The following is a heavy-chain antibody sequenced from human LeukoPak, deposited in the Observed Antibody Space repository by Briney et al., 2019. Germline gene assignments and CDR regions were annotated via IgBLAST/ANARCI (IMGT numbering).Heavy chain of an antibody. CDR1: GYSFTDYW. CDR2: IYPGDSDT. CDR3: ARQYSYGPYSSYYYYGMDV. J-gene: IGHJ6*02. Sequence: GESLKISCKGSGYSFTDYWIGWVRQMPGKGLEWMGIIYPGDSDTRYRPSFQGQVTISADKSISTAYLQWSSLKASDTAMYYCARQYSYGPYSSYYYYGMDVWGQGTTVTVSS. V-gene: IGHV5-51*01. D-gene: IGHD5-18*01.